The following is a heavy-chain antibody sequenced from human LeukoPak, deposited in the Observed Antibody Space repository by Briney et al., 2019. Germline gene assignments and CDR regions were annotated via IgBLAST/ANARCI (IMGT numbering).Heavy chain of an antibody. Sequence: SETLSLTCAVYGGSFSGYYWSWIRQPPGKGLEWIGEINHSGSTNYNPSLKSRVTISVDTSKNQFSLKLSSVTAADTAVYYCARASNYYGSGSYRPVRYYYYYMDVWGKGTTVTVSS. J-gene: IGHJ6*03. CDR2: INHSGST. CDR3: ARASNYYGSGSYRPVRYYYYYMDV. D-gene: IGHD3-10*01. CDR1: GGSFSGYY. V-gene: IGHV4-34*01.